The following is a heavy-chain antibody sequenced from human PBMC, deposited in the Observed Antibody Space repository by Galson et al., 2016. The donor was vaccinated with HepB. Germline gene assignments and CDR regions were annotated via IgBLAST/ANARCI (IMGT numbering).Heavy chain of an antibody. Sequence: SVKVSCKASGNTFTSNDINWVRQATGQGLERMGWMNPNSGNTGYAQKFQGRVTMTRNTSIRTAYMELSSLRSEDTAVYYCARGSAFGGVDNWGQGTLVTVSS. CDR2: MNPNSGNT. CDR1: GNTFTSND. J-gene: IGHJ4*02. D-gene: IGHD3-16*01. V-gene: IGHV1-8*01. CDR3: ARGSAFGGVDN.